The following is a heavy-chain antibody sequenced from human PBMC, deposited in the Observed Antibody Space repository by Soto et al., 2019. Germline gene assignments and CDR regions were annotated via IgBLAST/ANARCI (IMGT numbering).Heavy chain of an antibody. Sequence: ASVKVSCKASGYTFTSYYMHWVRQAPGQGLEWMGIINPSGGSTSYAQKFQGRVTMTRDTSTSTVYMELSSLRSEDMAVYYCARDSSSGWYYYYMDVWGKGTTVTVSS. V-gene: IGHV1-46*03. CDR2: INPSGGST. CDR1: GYTFTSYY. CDR3: ARDSSSGWYYYYMDV. D-gene: IGHD6-19*01. J-gene: IGHJ6*03.